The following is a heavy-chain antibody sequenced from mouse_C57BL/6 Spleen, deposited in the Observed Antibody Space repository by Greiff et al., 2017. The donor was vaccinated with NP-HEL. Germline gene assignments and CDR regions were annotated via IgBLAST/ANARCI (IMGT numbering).Heavy chain of an antibody. J-gene: IGHJ2*01. Sequence: EVKLVESGGGLVQPGGSLKLSCAASGFTFSDYYMYWVRQTPEKRLEWVAYISNGGGSTYYPDTVKGRFTISRDNAKNTLYLQMSRLKSEDTAMYYCARLTDGYLDYWGQGTTLTVSS. V-gene: IGHV5-12*01. CDR1: GFTFSDYY. CDR2: ISNGGGST. D-gene: IGHD2-3*01. CDR3: ARLTDGYLDY.